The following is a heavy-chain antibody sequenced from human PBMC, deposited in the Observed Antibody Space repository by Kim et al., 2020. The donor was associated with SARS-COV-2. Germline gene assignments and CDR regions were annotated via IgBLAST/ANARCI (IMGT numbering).Heavy chain of an antibody. D-gene: IGHD3-10*01. CDR3: ASAFAH. J-gene: IGHJ4*01. CDR1: GDSLSSDY. V-gene: IGHV4-4*07. Sequence: SETLSLTCTVSGDSLSSDYWSWNRQPAGQGLEWIGRIYTSGRTNYNPSLQSRVTMSVDMSKNQLSLKLSSVTAADPAVYYRASAFAHLGHGTLVTVPS. CDR2: IYTSGRT.